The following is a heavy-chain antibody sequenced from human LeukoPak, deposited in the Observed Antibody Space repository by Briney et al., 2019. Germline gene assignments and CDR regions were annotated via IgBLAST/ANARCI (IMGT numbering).Heavy chain of an antibody. V-gene: IGHV4-39*01. D-gene: IGHD1-26*01. CDR2: IFYSGGT. CDR3: ARLPPGATGFDP. J-gene: IGHJ5*02. Sequence: SETLSLTCTVSGGSINTPNYYWGWIRQTPGKGLEWIGNIFYSGGTYYSPSLTSRVTISLDTSKNQFSLKLSSVTAADTAVYYCARLPPGATGFDPWGQGTLVTVSS. CDR1: GGSINTPNYY.